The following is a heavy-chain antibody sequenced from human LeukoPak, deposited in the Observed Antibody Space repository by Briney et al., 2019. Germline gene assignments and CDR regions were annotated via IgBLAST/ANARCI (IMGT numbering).Heavy chain of an antibody. CDR2: IYHNGIT. D-gene: IGHD3-10*01. CDR3: ARTFGSGFDY. V-gene: IGHV4-4*02. J-gene: IGHJ4*02. CDR1: GGSISSNNW. Sequence: TLSLTCAVSGGSISSNNWWSWVRQPPGKGLEWIGEIYHNGITNYNPSLKSRVTISVDKPKSQFSLKVSSVTAADTAVYYCARTFGSGFDYWGQGTLVTVSS.